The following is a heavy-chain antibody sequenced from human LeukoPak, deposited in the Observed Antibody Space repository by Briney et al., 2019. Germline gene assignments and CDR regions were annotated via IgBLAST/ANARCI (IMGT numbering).Heavy chain of an antibody. J-gene: IGHJ3*01. CDR3: ARGGFYDHCTAPDSYVQ. CDR2: IRSSEKIK. Sequence: GGSLRLSCAVSGFTFSDCDMSWVRQAPGKGLEWVSYIRSSEKIKKYADSVKGRFTISRDNAKNTLYLQMNSLRAEDTALYYFARGGFYDHCTAPDSYVQWGQGRMVIVSS. CDR1: GFTFSDCD. V-gene: IGHV3-11*04. D-gene: IGHD2-8*02.